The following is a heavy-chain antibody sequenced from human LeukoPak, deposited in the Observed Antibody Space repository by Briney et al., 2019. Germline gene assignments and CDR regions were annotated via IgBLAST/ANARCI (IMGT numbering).Heavy chain of an antibody. Sequence: ASVKVSCKVSGYTPTKLSMHWVRQAPGKGLEWMGGFDPEDGETIHAQKFQGRVTMTEDTSTDTAYMELRSLRSDDMAVYYCSTGAPRRCITGICYFFDYWGQGTLVAVSS. CDR2: FDPEDGET. CDR3: STGAPRRCITGICYFFDY. V-gene: IGHV1-24*01. J-gene: IGHJ4*02. D-gene: IGHD2-8*01. CDR1: GYTPTKLS.